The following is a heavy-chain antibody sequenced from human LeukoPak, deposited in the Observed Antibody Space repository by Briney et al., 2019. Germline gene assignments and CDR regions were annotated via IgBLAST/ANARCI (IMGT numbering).Heavy chain of an antibody. Sequence: PGGSLRLSCAASGFTFSSYAMSWVRQAPGKGLEWVSAISGSGGSTYYADSVKGRFTISRDNSKNTLYLQMNSLRAEDTAVYYCAKGNHITMVRGVGNDAFDIWGQGTMVTVSS. J-gene: IGHJ3*02. CDR2: ISGSGGST. CDR1: GFTFSSYA. CDR3: AKGNHITMVRGVGNDAFDI. V-gene: IGHV3-23*01. D-gene: IGHD3-10*01.